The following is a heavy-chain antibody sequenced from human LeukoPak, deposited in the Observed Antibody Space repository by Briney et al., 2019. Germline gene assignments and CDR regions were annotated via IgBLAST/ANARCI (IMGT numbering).Heavy chain of an antibody. Sequence: SETRSLTCTVSGGSISSSSYYWGWIRQPPGKGLEWIGSIYYSGSTYYNPSLKSRVTISVDTSKNQFSLKLSSVTAADTAVYYCAREELEYSSSSGWFDPWGQGTLVTVSS. CDR3: AREELEYSSSSGWFDP. D-gene: IGHD6-6*01. J-gene: IGHJ5*02. CDR1: GGSISSSSYY. CDR2: IYYSGST. V-gene: IGHV4-39*07.